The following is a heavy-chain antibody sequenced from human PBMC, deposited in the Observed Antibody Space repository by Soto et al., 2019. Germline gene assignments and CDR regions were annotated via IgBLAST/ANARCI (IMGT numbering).Heavy chain of an antibody. Sequence: QVQLVESGGGVVQPGRSLRLSCAASGFTFSSYGMHWVRQAPGKGLEWVAVISYDGSNKYYADSVKGRFTISRDNSKNTLYVNMNSLRAEDTAVYYCAKDKEYCSGGSCPYYYGMDVWGQGTTVTVSS. CDR1: GFTFSSYG. D-gene: IGHD2-15*01. CDR3: AKDKEYCSGGSCPYYYGMDV. J-gene: IGHJ6*02. V-gene: IGHV3-30*18. CDR2: ISYDGSNK.